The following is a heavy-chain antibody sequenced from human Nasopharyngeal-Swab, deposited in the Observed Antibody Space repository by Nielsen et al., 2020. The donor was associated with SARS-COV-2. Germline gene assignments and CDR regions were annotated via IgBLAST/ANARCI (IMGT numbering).Heavy chain of an antibody. CDR1: GGTFSSYA. J-gene: IGHJ6*02. Sequence: SVTVSCKASGGTFSSYAISCVRQAPGQGLEWMGGIISIFGTANYAQKFQGRVTITADESTSTAYMELSSLRSEDTAVYYCARDTFTIFGVVTADYYYYGMDVWGQGTTVTVSS. V-gene: IGHV1-69*13. CDR3: ARDTFTIFGVVTADYYYYGMDV. CDR2: IISIFGTA. D-gene: IGHD3-3*01.